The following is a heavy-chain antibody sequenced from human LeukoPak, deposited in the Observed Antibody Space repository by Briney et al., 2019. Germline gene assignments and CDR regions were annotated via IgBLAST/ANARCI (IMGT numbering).Heavy chain of an antibody. CDR1: GGSLSGYY. V-gene: IGHV4-34*01. CDR2: INHSGST. J-gene: IGHJ2*01. D-gene: IGHD1-1*01. CDR3: ARGGTASSWHFDH. Sequence: PSETLSLTCAVYGGSLSGYYWMWIRQSPGKGLEWIGQINHSGSTNSNPSLKSRVTISVDPSKNQFSLKLSSVTAADTAVYFCARGGTASSWHFDHWGRGTPVTVSS.